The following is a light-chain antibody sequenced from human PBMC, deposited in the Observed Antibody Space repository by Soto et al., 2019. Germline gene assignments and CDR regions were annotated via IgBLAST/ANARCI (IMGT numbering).Light chain of an antibody. Sequence: QSVLTQPRSVSGSPGRSVTISCTGTRSDVGGYNCVSWYQQHPGKAPQLIIYDVTQRPSGVPDRFSGSKSGNTASLSISGLQAEDEADYYCCSHSASYTFVFGTRTKVTVL. CDR1: RSDVGGYNC. CDR3: CSHSASYTFV. CDR2: DVT. J-gene: IGLJ1*01. V-gene: IGLV2-11*01.